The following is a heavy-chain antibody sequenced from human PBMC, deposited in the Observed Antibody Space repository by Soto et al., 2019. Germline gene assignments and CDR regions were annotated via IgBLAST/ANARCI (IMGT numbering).Heavy chain of an antibody. D-gene: IGHD1-20*01. CDR1: GSTSSIYS. Sequence: PVKASSKASGSTSSIYSISWVRQAPVQGLEWMGGIIPIVGTANYAQKFQGRVTITADKSTSTAYMELSSLRSEDTAVYYCARVVPNWNDVYYFDYWGQGTLVTVSS. CDR3: ARVVPNWNDVYYFDY. J-gene: IGHJ4*02. CDR2: IIPIVGTA. V-gene: IGHV1-69*06.